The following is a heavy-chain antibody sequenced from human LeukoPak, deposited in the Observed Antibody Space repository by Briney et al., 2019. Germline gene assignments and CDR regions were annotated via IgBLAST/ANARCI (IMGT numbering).Heavy chain of an antibody. CDR1: GGSISSYY. Sequence: SETLSLTCSVSGGSISSYYWSWIRQPPGKGLEWIGYIYYSGSTAYNPSLKSRVTISADKSKNQFSLKLSSVTAADTAAFYYAARVGADWYVDLWGRGTLVTVSS. V-gene: IGHV4-59*08. CDR3: AARVGADWYVDL. D-gene: IGHD3-10*01. CDR2: IYYSGST. J-gene: IGHJ2*01.